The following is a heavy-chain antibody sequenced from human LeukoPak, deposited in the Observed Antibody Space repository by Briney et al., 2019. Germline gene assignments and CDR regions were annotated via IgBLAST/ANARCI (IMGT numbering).Heavy chain of an antibody. CDR2: IYYSKNT. Sequence: SETLSLTCTVSGGSISSSSAYWGWIRQPPGRGLEGIGSIYYSKNTYYNPSLKSRVTISADTSKNQFSLTLGSVSATDTAVYYCVSPRGFSYGYFDYWGQGTLSPSPQ. CDR1: GGSISSSSAY. D-gene: IGHD5-18*01. CDR3: VSPRGFSYGYFDY. V-gene: IGHV4-39*01. J-gene: IGHJ4*02.